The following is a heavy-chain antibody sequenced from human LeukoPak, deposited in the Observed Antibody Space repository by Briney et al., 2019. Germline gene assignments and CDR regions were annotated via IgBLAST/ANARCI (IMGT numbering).Heavy chain of an antibody. CDR2: IYYSGST. V-gene: IGHV4-31*03. Sequence: SQALSLTCTVSGGSISSGGYYWSWIRQHPGKGLEWIGYIYYSGSTYYNPSLKSRVTISVDTSKNQFSLKLNSVTAADTAVYYCARLYYGSGSYHFDYWGQGTLVTVSS. J-gene: IGHJ4*02. D-gene: IGHD3-10*01. CDR3: ARLYYGSGSYHFDY. CDR1: GGSISSGGYY.